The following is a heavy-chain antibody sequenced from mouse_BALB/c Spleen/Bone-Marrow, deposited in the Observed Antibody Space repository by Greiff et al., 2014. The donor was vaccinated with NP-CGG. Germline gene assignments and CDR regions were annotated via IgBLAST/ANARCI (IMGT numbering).Heavy chain of an antibody. Sequence: QVQLKESGAELMKPGASVKISCKATGYTFSTYWIAWVKERPGHGLEWIGEILPGISTNYNEKFKGKATFTADTSSNTTYMQLSSLTSEDSAVYYCAREDYDNYAWFAYWGQGTLVTVSA. CDR2: ILPGIST. D-gene: IGHD2-1*01. V-gene: IGHV1-9*01. CDR3: AREDYDNYAWFAY. CDR1: GYTFSTYW. J-gene: IGHJ3*01.